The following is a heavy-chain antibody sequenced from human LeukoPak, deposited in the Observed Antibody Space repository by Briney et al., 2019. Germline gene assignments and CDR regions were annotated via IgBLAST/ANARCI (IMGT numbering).Heavy chain of an antibody. CDR1: GHTLSDHY. V-gene: IGHV1-2*02. CDR2: INPNNGVS. CDR3: ATETFDC. Sequence: ASEKVSCKASGHTLSDHYIHWVRQAPGQGLEWMGWINPNNGVSDYAQKFQGRVTMTRDTSTSTAFMDLSSLRSDDTAVYYCATETFDCWGQGTLVTVSS. J-gene: IGHJ4*02.